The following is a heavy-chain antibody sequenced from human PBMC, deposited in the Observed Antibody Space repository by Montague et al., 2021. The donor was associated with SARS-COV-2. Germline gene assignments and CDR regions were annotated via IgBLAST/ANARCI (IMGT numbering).Heavy chain of an antibody. D-gene: IGHD5-12*01. CDR2: LYTSGST. Sequence: SETLSHTCTVSGASVRTYYWSWIRQSAGKKLEWMGRLYTSGSTYYNPSFKSRVTMSLDTSKNLFSLNLSSMTAADTAVYYCARDGADYSFAYYHEMDVWGQGIAVTVSS. J-gene: IGHJ6*02. CDR3: ARDGADYSFAYYHEMDV. V-gene: IGHV4-4*07. CDR1: GASVRTYY.